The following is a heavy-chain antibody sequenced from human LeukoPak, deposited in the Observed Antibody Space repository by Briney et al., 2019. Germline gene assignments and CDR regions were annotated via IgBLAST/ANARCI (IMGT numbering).Heavy chain of an antibody. V-gene: IGHV5-10-1*01. CDR1: GYSFTSYW. Sequence: GESLKISCKGSGYSFTSYWISWVRQMPGKGLEWMGRIDPSDSYTDYSPSFQGHVTISADKSISTAYLQWSSLKASDTAMYYCARHWSGGSSFYPGFVGFDYWGQGTLVTVSS. D-gene: IGHD1-26*01. CDR2: IDPSDSYT. J-gene: IGHJ4*02. CDR3: ARHWSGGSSFYPGFVGFDY.